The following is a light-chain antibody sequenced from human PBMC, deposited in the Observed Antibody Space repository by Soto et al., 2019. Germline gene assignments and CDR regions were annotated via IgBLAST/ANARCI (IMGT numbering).Light chain of an antibody. V-gene: IGLV2-14*01. CDR1: SSDVGGYNY. Sequence: QSVLTQPASVSGSPGQSITISCTGTSSDVGGYNYVSWYQQHPGKAPKLMIYDVSNRPSGVSNRFSGSKSGKTASLTISGLQAEDEADYYCSSYTSSSTLPYVFGTGTKVTVL. CDR2: DVS. J-gene: IGLJ1*01. CDR3: SSYTSSSTLPYV.